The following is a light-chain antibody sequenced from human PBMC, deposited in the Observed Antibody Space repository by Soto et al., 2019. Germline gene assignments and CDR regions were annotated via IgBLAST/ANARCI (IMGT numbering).Light chain of an antibody. CDR1: SSNIGSNT. CDR3: AAWDDSLNGPV. V-gene: IGLV1-44*01. J-gene: IGLJ2*01. Sequence: QLVLTQPPSASGTPGQRVTISCSGSSSNIGSNTVNWYRQFPGTAPKLLIYNTQRPSGVPDRFSGSKSGTSASLDISGLQSEDEADYYCAAWDDSLNGPVFGGGTKLTVL. CDR2: NT.